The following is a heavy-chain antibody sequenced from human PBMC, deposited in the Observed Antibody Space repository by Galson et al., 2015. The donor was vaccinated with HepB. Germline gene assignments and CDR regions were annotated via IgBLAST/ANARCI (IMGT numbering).Heavy chain of an antibody. CDR1: GFTVSNNY. V-gene: IGHV3-53*01. J-gene: IGHJ4*02. Sequence: SLRLSCAASGFTVSNNYMSWVRQAPGKGLEWVSVIDSGGGTYYADSVKGRFTFSRDNSKNTLDLQMNSLRAEDTAVYYCARGGGGNYWAYYFDYWGQGTLVTVSS. CDR3: ARGGGGNYWAYYFDY. CDR2: IDSGGGT. D-gene: IGHD1-26*01.